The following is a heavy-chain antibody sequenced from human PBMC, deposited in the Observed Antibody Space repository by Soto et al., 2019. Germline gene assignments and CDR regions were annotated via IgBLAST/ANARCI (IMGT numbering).Heavy chain of an antibody. J-gene: IGHJ3*02. D-gene: IGHD2-8*01. CDR1: GFTFSSYA. V-gene: IGHV3-30-3*01. Sequence: QVQLVESGGGVVQPGRSLRLSCAASGFTFSSYAMHWVRQAPGKGLEWVAVISYDGRNKYYADSVKGRFTISRDNSKNTLSLQMNSLRAEDTALYYCAREMEALDIWGQGTMVTVSS. CDR2: ISYDGRNK. CDR3: AREMEALDI.